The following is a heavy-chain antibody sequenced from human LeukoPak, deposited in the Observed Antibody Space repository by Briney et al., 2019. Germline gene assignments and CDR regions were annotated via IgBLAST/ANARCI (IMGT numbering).Heavy chain of an antibody. V-gene: IGHV3-21*01. CDR1: GFALGDFC. J-gene: IGHJ4*02. D-gene: IGHD5-24*01. CDR2: ISSTGAYM. CDR3: APRDRHDH. Sequence: PGGSLGLSCAASGFALGDFCINWVPQAPGEGLEWVSAISSTGAYMYYADSVRGRFTIARDNAKNTLFLQITGLTAEDTAVYYCAPRDRHDHWGQGTQVIVSS.